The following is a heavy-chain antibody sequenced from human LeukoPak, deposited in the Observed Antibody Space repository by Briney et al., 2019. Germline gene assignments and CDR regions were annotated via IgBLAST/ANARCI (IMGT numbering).Heavy chain of an antibody. V-gene: IGHV3-30-3*01. J-gene: IGHJ4*02. CDR3: TRRGGGYEFDY. Sequence: GGSLRLSCAASGFAFSTYAMHWVRQAPGKGLEWVAVISFDGGTKYYADSVKGRFTTSRDNSKNTLYLQMNGLRTEDTAMYYCTRRGGGYEFDYWGQGTLVTVSS. CDR2: ISFDGGTK. CDR1: GFAFSTYA. D-gene: IGHD5-12*01.